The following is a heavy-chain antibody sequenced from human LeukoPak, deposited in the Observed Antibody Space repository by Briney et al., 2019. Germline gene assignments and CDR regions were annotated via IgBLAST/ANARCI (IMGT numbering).Heavy chain of an antibody. D-gene: IGHD2-15*01. CDR3: VRGYSFGPYGMDV. J-gene: IGHJ6*02. CDR1: GFPFSSYA. V-gene: IGHV3-64D*09. CDR2: ISDSGGST. Sequence: GGSLRLSCSASGFPFSSYAMHWGRQAPGKGLEYVSAISDSGGSTYYPYSVKGRFTISRDNSKNTLYLQMSSLRAEDTAVYFCVRGYSFGPYGMDVWGQGTTVTASS.